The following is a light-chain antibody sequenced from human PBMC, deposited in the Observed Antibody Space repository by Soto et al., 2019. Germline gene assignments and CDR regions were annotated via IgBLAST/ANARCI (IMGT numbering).Light chain of an antibody. CDR2: DVS. CDR1: GSDVGGYNY. CDR3: SSYPSSTTLYV. Sequence: QSVLTQPASVSGSPGQSITISCTGTGSDVGGYNYVSWYQQHPGKAPKLMIYDVSNRPSGVSNRFSGSKSGNTASLTISGLQAEDEAEYYCSSYPSSTTLYVFGTGTKVTVL. J-gene: IGLJ1*01. V-gene: IGLV2-14*01.